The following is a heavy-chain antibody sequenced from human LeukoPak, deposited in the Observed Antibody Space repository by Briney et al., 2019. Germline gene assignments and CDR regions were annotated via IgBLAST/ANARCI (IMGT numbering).Heavy chain of an antibody. CDR2: IYTSGST. CDR3: ARDLFVASSLFFDY. D-gene: IGHD6-13*01. Sequence: SETLSLTCTVSGGSISSYYWSWIRQPAAKGLEWIGRIYTSGSTNYNPSLKSRVTMSVDTSKNQFSLKLSSVTAADTAVYYCARDLFVASSLFFDYWGQGTLVTVSS. J-gene: IGHJ4*02. V-gene: IGHV4-4*07. CDR1: GGSISSYY.